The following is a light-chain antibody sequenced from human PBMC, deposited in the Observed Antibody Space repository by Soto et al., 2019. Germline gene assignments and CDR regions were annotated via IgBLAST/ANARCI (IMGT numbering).Light chain of an antibody. Sequence: DIQMTQSPSTLSASVGDRVTITCRASQTISSWLAWHQQKPGKAPKALIYDASRLGSGVPSRFSGSGSGTDFTLTISSLQPEDVATYYCQKYNSALALTFGGGTKVDIK. J-gene: IGKJ4*01. CDR1: QTISSW. V-gene: IGKV1-5*01. CDR3: QKYNSALALT. CDR2: DAS.